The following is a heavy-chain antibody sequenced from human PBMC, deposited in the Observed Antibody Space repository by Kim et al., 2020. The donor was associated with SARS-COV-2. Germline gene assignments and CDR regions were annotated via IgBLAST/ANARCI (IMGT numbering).Heavy chain of an antibody. CDR2: AYYSGTT. CDR3: ARGVVGGLLGGLDV. J-gene: IGHJ6*02. D-gene: IGHD1-26*01. CDR1: VGPISSGGYY. Sequence: SETLSLTCTVSVGPISSGGYYWSWIRQHPGKGLEWIAYAYYSGTTYNNPSLKGRVTVSVDTSKSQFSLKLSSVTVADTAVYYCARGVVGGLLGGLDVWGQGTTVTVSS. V-gene: IGHV4-31*03.